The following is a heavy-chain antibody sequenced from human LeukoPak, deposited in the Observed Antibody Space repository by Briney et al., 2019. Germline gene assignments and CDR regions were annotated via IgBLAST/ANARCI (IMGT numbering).Heavy chain of an antibody. J-gene: IGHJ4*02. CDR1: GFTFSSYG. CDR2: ISYDGSNK. D-gene: IGHD6-6*01. CDR3: AKDWSIAARGFDY. Sequence: GSLRLSCAASGFTFSSYGMHWVRQAPGKGLEWVAVISYDGSNKYYADSVKGRFTISRGNSKNTLYLQMNSLRTEDTAVYYCAKDWSIAARGFDYWGQGTLVTVSS. V-gene: IGHV3-30*18.